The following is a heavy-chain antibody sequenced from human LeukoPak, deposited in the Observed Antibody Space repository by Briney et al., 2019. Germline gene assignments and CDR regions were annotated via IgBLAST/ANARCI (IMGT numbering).Heavy chain of an antibody. CDR2: VTSGSEAT. CDR3: AKRGNPTVGHHYLDV. D-gene: IGHD1-1*01. CDR1: GFAFSNFA. V-gene: IGHV3-23*01. Sequence: PGGSLRLSCAASGFAFSNFAMSWVRQAPGKGLEWVSVVTSGSEATYDADFVKGRFTISRDNSKNTLYLQMNSLRAEDTAVYYCAKRGNPTVGHHYLDVWGKGTTVSVSS. J-gene: IGHJ6*03.